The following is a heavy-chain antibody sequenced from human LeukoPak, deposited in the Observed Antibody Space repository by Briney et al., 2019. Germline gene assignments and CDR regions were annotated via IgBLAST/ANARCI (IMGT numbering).Heavy chain of an antibody. J-gene: IGHJ4*02. CDR3: ARDIVTFYYFDY. CDR2: IYYSGST. CDR1: GGSISSSSYY. Sequence: PSETLSLTCTVSGGSISSSSYYWGWIRQPPGKWLEWIGSIYYSGSTYYNPSLKSRVTISVDTSKNQFSLKLSSVTAADTAVYYCARDIVTFYYFDYWGQGTLVAVSS. D-gene: IGHD1-26*01. V-gene: IGHV4-39*07.